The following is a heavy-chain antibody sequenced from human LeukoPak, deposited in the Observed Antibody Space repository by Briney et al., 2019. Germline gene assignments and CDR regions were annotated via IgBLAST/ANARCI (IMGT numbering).Heavy chain of an antibody. CDR1: DGSISGSY. CDR2: IYYSGST. Sequence: PSETLSLICTVSDGSISGSYWSWIRQHPGKGLEWIGYIYYSGSTYYNPSLKSRVTISVDTSKNQFSLKLSSVTAADTAVYYCARGSPQQWRYGMDVWGQGTTVTVSS. V-gene: IGHV4-31*03. D-gene: IGHD6-19*01. J-gene: IGHJ6*02. CDR3: ARGSPQQWRYGMDV.